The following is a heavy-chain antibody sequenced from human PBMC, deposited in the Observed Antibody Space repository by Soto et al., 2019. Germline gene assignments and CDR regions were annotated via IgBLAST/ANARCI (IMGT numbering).Heavy chain of an antibody. CDR2: ISGSGGST. Sequence: VQLLESGGGLVQPGGSLRLSCAASGFTFSSYAMSWVRQAPGKGLEWVSAISGSGGSTYYADSVKGRFTISRDNSKNTLYLQMNSLRAEDTAVYYCATSGYGDYVRFDYWGQGTLVTVSS. V-gene: IGHV3-23*01. CDR3: ATSGYGDYVRFDY. CDR1: GFTFSSYA. J-gene: IGHJ4*02. D-gene: IGHD4-17*01.